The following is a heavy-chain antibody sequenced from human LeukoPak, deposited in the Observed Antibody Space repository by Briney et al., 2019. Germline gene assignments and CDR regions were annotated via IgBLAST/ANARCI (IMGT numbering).Heavy chain of an antibody. Sequence: PSETLSLTCAVYGGSFSGYYWSWIRQPPGKGLEWIGEINHSGSTNYNPSLKSRVTISVDMSKNQFSLKLSSVTAADTAVYYCARWRGYDILTGYDYWGQGTLVTVSS. CDR3: ARWRGYDILTGYDY. D-gene: IGHD3-9*01. CDR1: GGSFSGYY. V-gene: IGHV4-34*01. J-gene: IGHJ4*02. CDR2: INHSGST.